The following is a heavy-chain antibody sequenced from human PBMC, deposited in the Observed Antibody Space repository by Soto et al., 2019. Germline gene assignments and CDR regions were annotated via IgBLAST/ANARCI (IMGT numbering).Heavy chain of an antibody. Sequence: GASVKVSCKVSGYTLTEISMHWVRQAPGKGLEWMGGLDPEDGETIYAQKFQGRATMTEDTSTDTAYMELSSLRSEDTAVYYCARVELSGESPPYYYYYGMDVWGQGTTVTVSS. CDR2: LDPEDGET. CDR1: GYTLTEIS. D-gene: IGHD4-17*01. V-gene: IGHV1-24*01. J-gene: IGHJ6*02. CDR3: ARVELSGESPPYYYYYGMDV.